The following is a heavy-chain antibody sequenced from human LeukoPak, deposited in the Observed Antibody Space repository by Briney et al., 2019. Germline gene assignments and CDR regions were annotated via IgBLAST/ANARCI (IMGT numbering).Heavy chain of an antibody. CDR1: GYIFTGYV. CDR2: INVGNGNT. D-gene: IGHD6-13*01. V-gene: IGHV1-3*01. Sequence: EASVKVSCKASGYIFTGYVIHWVRQAPGQRLEWMGWINVGNGNTKYSQTFQGRVSITRDTSASTAYMELDSLGSKDTAVYYCAREQTYSSSSWFDPWGQGTLVTVSS. J-gene: IGHJ5*02. CDR3: AREQTYSSSSWFDP.